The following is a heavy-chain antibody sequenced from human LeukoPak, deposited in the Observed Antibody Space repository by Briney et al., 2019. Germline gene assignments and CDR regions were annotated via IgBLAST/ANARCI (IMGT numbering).Heavy chain of an antibody. J-gene: IGHJ4*02. CDR1: GYTFTSYY. CDR3: ASGNPITIFGVVTPAHY. D-gene: IGHD3-3*01. V-gene: IGHV1-2*06. Sequence: ASVKVSCKASGYTFTSYYMHWVRQAPGQGLEWMGRINPNSGGTNYAQKFQGRVTMTRDTSISTAYMELSRLRSDDTAVYYCASGNPITIFGVVTPAHYWGQGTLVTVSS. CDR2: INPNSGGT.